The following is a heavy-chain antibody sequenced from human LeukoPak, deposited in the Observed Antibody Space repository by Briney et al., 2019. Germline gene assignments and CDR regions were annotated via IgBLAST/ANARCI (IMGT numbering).Heavy chain of an antibody. CDR1: GFTFNIYA. V-gene: IGHV3-23*01. Sequence: GGSLRLSCAASGFTFNIYAMSWVRQAPGKGLEWVSSITGIYGGPYYAESVKGRFTISRDNSKNTLYLQVNSLRVEDTAVYYCALRDAYNQRDYWGQGTLVTVSS. J-gene: IGHJ4*02. CDR3: ALRDAYNQRDY. CDR2: ITGIYGGP. D-gene: IGHD5-24*01.